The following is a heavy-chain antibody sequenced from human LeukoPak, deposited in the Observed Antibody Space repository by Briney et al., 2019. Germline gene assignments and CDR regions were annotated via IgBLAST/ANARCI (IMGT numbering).Heavy chain of an antibody. CDR1: GFTFSDYY. CDR3: ARGQWLGPQYYFDF. V-gene: IGHV3-11*04. D-gene: IGHD6-19*01. CDR2: ISSSGSTI. J-gene: IGHJ4*02. Sequence: GGSLRLSCAASGFTFSDYYMSWIRQAPGKGLEWVSYISSSGSTIYYADSVKGRFTFSRDNAKNSLYLQMNSLRAEDTAVYYCARGQWLGPQYYFDFWGQGTLVTVSS.